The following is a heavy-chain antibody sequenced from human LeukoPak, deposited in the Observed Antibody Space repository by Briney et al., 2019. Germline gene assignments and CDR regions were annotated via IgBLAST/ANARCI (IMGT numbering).Heavy chain of an antibody. J-gene: IGHJ4*02. CDR2: IYYSGST. V-gene: IGHV4-59*11. D-gene: IGHD1-26*01. Sequence: SETLSLTCTVSGVSISSHYWNWIRQPPGKGLEWIGYIYYSGSTNYNPSLKSRVTISLDTSKSQFSLKLISVTAADTAVYYCAREGSRWVDFDYWGQGTLVTVSS. CDR1: GVSISSHY. CDR3: AREGSRWVDFDY.